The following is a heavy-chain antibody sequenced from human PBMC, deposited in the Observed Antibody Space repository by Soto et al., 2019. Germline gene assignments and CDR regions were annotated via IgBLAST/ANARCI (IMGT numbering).Heavy chain of an antibody. D-gene: IGHD3-3*01. CDR1: GFTFSSYA. CDR2: ISGSGGST. Sequence: GSLRLSCAASGFTFSSYAMSWVRQAPGKGLEWVSAISGSGGSTYYADSVKGRFTISRDNSKNTLYLQLNSLRAEDTAVYYCARGYYDFWSGYRPQYGMDVWGQGTTVTVSS. J-gene: IGHJ6*02. V-gene: IGHV3-23*01. CDR3: ARGYYDFWSGYRPQYGMDV.